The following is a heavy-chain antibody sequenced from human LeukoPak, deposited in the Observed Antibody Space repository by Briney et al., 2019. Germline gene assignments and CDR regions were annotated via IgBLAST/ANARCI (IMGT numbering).Heavy chain of an antibody. CDR3: AAGSSSWYYFDY. CDR1: GYTFSSYA. J-gene: IGHJ4*02. CDR2: INAGNSDT. Sequence: GASVKVSCKASGYTFSSYAMHWVRQAPGQRLEWMGWINAGNSDTKYSQKFQGRVAITRDTSASTAYMELSSLRSEDTAIYYCAAGSSSWYYFDYWGQGTLVTVSS. D-gene: IGHD6-13*01. V-gene: IGHV1-3*01.